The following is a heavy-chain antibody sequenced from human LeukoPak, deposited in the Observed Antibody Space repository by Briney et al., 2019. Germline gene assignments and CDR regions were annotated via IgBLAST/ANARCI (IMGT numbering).Heavy chain of an antibody. CDR1: GYTFTSYG. CDR3: ARWGGYDYLPAFDY. CDR2: ISAYNGNT. V-gene: IGHV1-18*01. J-gene: IGHJ4*02. Sequence: ASVKVSFKASGYTFTSYGISWVRQAPGQGLKWMGWISAYNGNTNYAQKLQGRVTMTTDTSTSTAYMELRSLRSDDTAVYYCARWGGYDYLPAFDYWGQGTLVTVSS. D-gene: IGHD5-12*01.